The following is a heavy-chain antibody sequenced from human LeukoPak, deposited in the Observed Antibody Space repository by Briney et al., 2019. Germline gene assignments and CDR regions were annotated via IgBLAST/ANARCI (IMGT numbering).Heavy chain of an antibody. CDR1: RFTFGSYW. CDR2: INKDGSAR. J-gene: IGHJ5*02. CDR3: ARGKTSQNIVTRKTYNWFDP. Sequence: PGGSLRLSCAASRFTFGSYWMTWVRQTPGKGLEWLANINKDGSARYYVDSVKGRFTISRDNAKNSLYLQMKSLRAEDTAVYYCARGKTSQNIVTRKTYNWFDPWGQGTLVTVSS. V-gene: IGHV3-7*01. D-gene: IGHD2/OR15-2a*01.